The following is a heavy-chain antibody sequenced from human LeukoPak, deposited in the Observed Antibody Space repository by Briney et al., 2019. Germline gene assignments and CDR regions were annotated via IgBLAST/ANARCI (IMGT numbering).Heavy chain of an antibody. J-gene: IGHJ6*03. CDR3: ARAVRGYCSSTSCYGGVYYYYMDV. D-gene: IGHD2-2*01. CDR2: IYHSGST. V-gene: IGHV4-4*02. CDR1: GGSISSSNW. Sequence: SGTLSLTCAVSGGSISSSNWWSWVRQSPGKGLEWIGEIYHSGSTNYNPSLKSRVTISVDTSKNQFSLKLSSVTAADTAVYYCARAVRGYCSSTSCYGGVYYYYMDVWGKGTTVTVSS.